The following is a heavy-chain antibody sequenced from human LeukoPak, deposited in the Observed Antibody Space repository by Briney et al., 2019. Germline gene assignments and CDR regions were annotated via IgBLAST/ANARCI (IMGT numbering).Heavy chain of an antibody. CDR3: AKISWAYDNSGYVSY. Sequence: ASVKVSCKASGYTFTSYYMHWVRQAPGQGLEWMGIINPSGGSTSYAQKFQGRVTMTRDMSTSTVYMELSSLRSEDTAVYYCAKISWAYDNSGYVSYWGQGTLVTVSS. CDR2: INPSGGST. D-gene: IGHD3-22*01. CDR1: GYTFTSYY. V-gene: IGHV1-46*01. J-gene: IGHJ4*02.